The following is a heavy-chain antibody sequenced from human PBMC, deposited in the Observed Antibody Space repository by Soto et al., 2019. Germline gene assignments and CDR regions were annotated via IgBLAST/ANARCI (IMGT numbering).Heavy chain of an antibody. CDR1: GFTFSSYA. J-gene: IGHJ4*02. Sequence: GGSLRLSCAASGFTFSSYAMSWVRQAPGKGLEWVSAISGSGGSTYYADSVKGRFTISRDNSKNTLYLQMNSLRAEGTAVYYCAKDSGYCSNTSCSWYFDYWGQGTLVTVSS. CDR3: AKDSGYCSNTSCSWYFDY. V-gene: IGHV3-23*01. D-gene: IGHD2-2*01. CDR2: ISGSGGST.